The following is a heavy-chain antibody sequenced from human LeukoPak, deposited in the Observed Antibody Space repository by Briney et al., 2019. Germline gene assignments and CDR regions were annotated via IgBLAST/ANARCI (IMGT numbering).Heavy chain of an antibody. Sequence: GGSLRLSCAASGFTFDDYGMSWVRQAPGKGLEWVSGINWNGGSTGYADSVKGRFTISRDNAKNSLYLQMNSLRTEDTALYHCARGGPRLSSSWTQPNFDYWGQGTLVTVSS. V-gene: IGHV3-20*01. CDR2: INWNGGST. CDR3: ARGGPRLSSSWTQPNFDY. D-gene: IGHD6-13*01. J-gene: IGHJ4*02. CDR1: GFTFDDYG.